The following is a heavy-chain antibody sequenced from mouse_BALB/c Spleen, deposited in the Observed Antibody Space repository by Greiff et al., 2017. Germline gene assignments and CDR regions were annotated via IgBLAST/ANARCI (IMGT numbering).Heavy chain of an antibody. CDR2: ISYSGST. V-gene: IGHV3-2*02. CDR1: GYSITSDYA. CDR3: ARWGGSSYWYFDV. Sequence: EVKLVESGPGLVKPSQSLSLTCTVTGYSITSDYAWNWIRQFPGNKLEWMGYISYSGSTSYNPSLKSRISITRDTSKNQFFLQLNSVTTEDTATYYCARWGGSSYWYFDVWGAGTTVTVSS. J-gene: IGHJ1*01. D-gene: IGHD1-1*01.